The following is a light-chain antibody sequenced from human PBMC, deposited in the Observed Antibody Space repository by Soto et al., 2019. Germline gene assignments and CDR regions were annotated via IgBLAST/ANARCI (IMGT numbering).Light chain of an antibody. V-gene: IGKV1-5*01. CDR1: QSISDW. Sequence: DIQMTQSPSTLSASVGDRVTITCRASQSISDWLAWFQQKPGKAPKLMIYDASSLESGVPSRFSGSGSGTELTLTINSLQPEDFATYYCQQHNSSPWTFGQGTKVDIK. CDR3: QQHNSSPWT. J-gene: IGKJ1*01. CDR2: DAS.